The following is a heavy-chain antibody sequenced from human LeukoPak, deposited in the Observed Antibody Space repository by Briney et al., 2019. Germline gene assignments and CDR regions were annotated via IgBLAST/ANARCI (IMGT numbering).Heavy chain of an antibody. CDR3: ARVLTGPAAFDI. CDR1: GGSISGYY. CDR2: IYYSGST. D-gene: IGHD3-16*01. J-gene: IGHJ3*02. Sequence: SETLSLTCTVSGGSISGYYWSWIRQPPGKGLEWIGYIYYSGSTNYNPSLKSRVTISVDTSKNQFSLKLSSVTAADTAVYYCARVLTGPAAFDIWGQGTMVTVSS. V-gene: IGHV4-59*01.